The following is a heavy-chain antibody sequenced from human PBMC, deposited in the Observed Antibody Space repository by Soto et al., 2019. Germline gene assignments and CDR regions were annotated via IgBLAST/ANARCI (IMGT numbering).Heavy chain of an antibody. V-gene: IGHV3-53*01. CDR3: TRGTDALDI. CDR1: GFTVRTKY. Sequence: EVQLEESGGGLIQPGGSLRLSCVVSGFTVRTKYMTWVRQAPGKGLEWLSVIYNGGSTYYADSVKGRFTISRDNSRNTVYLQMYSLRPEDTAIYYCTRGTDALDIWGQGTMVIVSS. J-gene: IGHJ3*02. CDR2: IYNGGST.